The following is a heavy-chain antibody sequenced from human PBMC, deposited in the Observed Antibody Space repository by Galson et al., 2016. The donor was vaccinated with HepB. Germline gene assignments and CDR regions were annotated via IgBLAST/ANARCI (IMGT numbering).Heavy chain of an antibody. V-gene: IGHV4-4*02. J-gene: IGHJ5*02. CDR3: ARARRYCASRSCYFDP. CDR1: GDSISSQNW. D-gene: IGHD2-2*01. CDR2: IFHSGSA. Sequence: SETLSLTCAVSGDSISSQNWWNWVRQPPGKGLEWIGEIFHSGSANYNPSLQRRVTISLDKSNNHISLKLSSVTAADTAVYYCARARRYCASRSCYFDPWGQGTLVTVSS.